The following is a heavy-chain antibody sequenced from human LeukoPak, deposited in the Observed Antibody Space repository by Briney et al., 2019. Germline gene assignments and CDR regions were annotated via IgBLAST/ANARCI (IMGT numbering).Heavy chain of an antibody. V-gene: IGHV3-23*01. CDR1: GYSFTSYW. Sequence: GESLKISCKGSGYSFTSYWIGWVRQMPGKGLEWVSAISGSGGSTYYADSVKGRFTISRDNAKNSLYLQMNSLRVEDTAVYFCARDPRTVRVWGQGTLVTVSS. CDR2: ISGSGGST. D-gene: IGHD1-1*01. J-gene: IGHJ4*02. CDR3: ARDPRTVRV.